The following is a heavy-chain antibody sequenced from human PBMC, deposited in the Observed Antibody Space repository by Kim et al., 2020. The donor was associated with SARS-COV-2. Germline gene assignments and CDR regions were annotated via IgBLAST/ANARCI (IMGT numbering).Heavy chain of an antibody. CDR1: GYTFTGYY. J-gene: IGHJ4*02. CDR2: INPNSGGT. Sequence: ASVKVSCKASGYTFTGYYMHWVRQAPGQGLEWMGWINPNSGGTNYAQKFQGRVTMTRDTSISTAYMELSRLRSDDTAVYYCARVRITIFGVVSEFDYWGQGTLVTVSS. V-gene: IGHV1-2*02. CDR3: ARVRITIFGVVSEFDY. D-gene: IGHD3-3*01.